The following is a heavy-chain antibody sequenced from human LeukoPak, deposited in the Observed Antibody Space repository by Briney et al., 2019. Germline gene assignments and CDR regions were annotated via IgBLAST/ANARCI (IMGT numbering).Heavy chain of an antibody. V-gene: IGHV3-30*18. CDR1: GFTFSSYG. Sequence: GRSLRLSCAASGFTFSSYGMHWVRQAPGKGLEWVAVISYDGSNKYYADSVKGRFTISRDNSKNTLYLQMNSLRAEDTAVYYCAKGGRTSPYIVATSPYFDYWGQGTLVTVSS. CDR3: AKGGRTSPYIVATSPYFDY. J-gene: IGHJ4*02. CDR2: ISYDGSNK. D-gene: IGHD5-12*01.